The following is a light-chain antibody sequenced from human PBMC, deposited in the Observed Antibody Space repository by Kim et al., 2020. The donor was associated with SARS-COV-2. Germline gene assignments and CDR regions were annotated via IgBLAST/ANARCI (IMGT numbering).Light chain of an antibody. V-gene: IGLV2-11*03. CDR3: CSYAGSSSYV. CDR2: DVN. Sequence: GQSVTISCTGTTSDVGTYNHVSWYQQHPGKAPKVVIYDVNERPSGVPDRFSGSKSGNSASLTISGLQAEDEADYHCCSYAGSSSYVFGTGTKVTVL. CDR1: TSDVGTYNH. J-gene: IGLJ1*01.